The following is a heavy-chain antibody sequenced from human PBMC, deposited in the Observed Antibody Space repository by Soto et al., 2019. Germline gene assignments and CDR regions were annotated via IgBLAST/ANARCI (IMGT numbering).Heavy chain of an antibody. D-gene: IGHD1-26*01. V-gene: IGHV1-8*01. J-gene: IGHJ4*02. Sequence: ASVKVSCKASGYTFTSYDINWVRQATGQGLEWMGWMNPNSGNTGYAQKFQGRVTMTRNTSISTAYMELSSLRSEDTAVYYCARGVSGSYARDYWGQGTLVTVSS. CDR2: MNPNSGNT. CDR3: ARGVSGSYARDY. CDR1: GYTFTSYD.